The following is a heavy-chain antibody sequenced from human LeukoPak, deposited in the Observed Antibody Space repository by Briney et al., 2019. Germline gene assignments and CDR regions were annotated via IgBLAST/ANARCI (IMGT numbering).Heavy chain of an antibody. CDR1: GFTFSSYS. Sequence: GGSLRLSCAASGFTFSSYSMNWVRQAPGKGLEWVSSISSSSSYIYYADSVKARFTISRDNAKNSLYPQMNSLRAEDTAVYYCARGYFLEGGYWGQGTLVTVSS. CDR3: ARGYFLEGGY. CDR2: ISSSSSYI. D-gene: IGHD1-1*01. J-gene: IGHJ4*02. V-gene: IGHV3-21*01.